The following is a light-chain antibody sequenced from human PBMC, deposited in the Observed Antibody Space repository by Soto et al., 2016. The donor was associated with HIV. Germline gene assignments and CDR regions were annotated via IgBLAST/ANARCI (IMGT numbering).Light chain of an antibody. CDR2: DDT. J-gene: IGLJ1*01. V-gene: IGLV3-21*03. CDR3: QVWDDANDHCV. CDR1: NIGSKS. Sequence: SYVLTQPPSVSVAPGKTARITCGGNNIGSKSVHWYQQKPGQAPVLVVHDDTDRPSGIPERFYGSNSADTATLTINRVEVGDEADYYCQVWDDANDHCVFGTGTKVTVL.